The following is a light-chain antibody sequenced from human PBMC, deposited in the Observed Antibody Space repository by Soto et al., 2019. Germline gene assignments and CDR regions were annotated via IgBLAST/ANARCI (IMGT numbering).Light chain of an antibody. Sequence: QSALTQPASVSGSPGQSITISCTGTSSNVGSYKLVSWYQQHPGKAPKLMIFEGNKRPSGVSDRFSGSKSGNTASLTISGLQAEDEADYYCCSYTGGRTHYVFGLGTQLTVL. CDR2: EGN. CDR1: SSNVGSYKL. CDR3: CSYTGGRTHYV. J-gene: IGLJ1*01. V-gene: IGLV2-23*01.